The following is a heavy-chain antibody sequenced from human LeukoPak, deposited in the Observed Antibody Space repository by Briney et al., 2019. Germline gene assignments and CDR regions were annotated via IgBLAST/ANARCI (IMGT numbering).Heavy chain of an antibody. CDR3: ARDRGGGSYAAFDI. J-gene: IGHJ3*02. V-gene: IGHV4-30-2*01. Sequence: YIYHSGSTYYNPSLKSRVTISVDRSKNQFSLKLSSVTAADTAVYYCARDRGGGSYAAFDIWGQGTMVTVSS. D-gene: IGHD1-26*01. CDR2: IYHSGST.